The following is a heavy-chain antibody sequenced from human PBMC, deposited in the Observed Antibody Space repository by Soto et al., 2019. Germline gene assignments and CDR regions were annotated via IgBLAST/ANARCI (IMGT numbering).Heavy chain of an antibody. D-gene: IGHD2-15*01. CDR3: ARSRVGYCSGGTCYLNALDV. J-gene: IGHJ3*01. Sequence: ASVKVSCNASGYTFTTYYIHWVRQAPGQGLEWMGVISPNPGSTSYAQRFQDRVTMTRDTSTSTVYMELSSPRSEDTAIYYCARSRVGYCSGGTCYLNALDVWGQGTMVTVSS. V-gene: IGHV1-46*01. CDR1: GYTFTTYY. CDR2: ISPNPGST.